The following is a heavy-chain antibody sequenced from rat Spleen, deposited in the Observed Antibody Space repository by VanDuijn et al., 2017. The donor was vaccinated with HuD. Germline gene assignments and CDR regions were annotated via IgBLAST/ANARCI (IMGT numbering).Heavy chain of an antibody. CDR3: ARTTYDYFDY. V-gene: IGHV5-29*01. CDR1: GFTFSNYG. CDR2: ISYEGSST. J-gene: IGHJ2*01. D-gene: IGHD2-1*01. Sequence: EVQLVESGGGLVQPGRSLKLSCAASGFTFSNYGMAWVRQAPTKGLEWVATISYEGSSTYYGDTVKGRFTISRDNAKSTLYLQMNSLRSEDTAAYYCARTTYDYFDYWGQGVMVTVSS.